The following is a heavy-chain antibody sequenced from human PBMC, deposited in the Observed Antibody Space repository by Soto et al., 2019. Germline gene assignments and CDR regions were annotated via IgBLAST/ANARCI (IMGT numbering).Heavy chain of an antibody. D-gene: IGHD3-16*02. Sequence: QVPLVQSGAEVKKPGASVKVSCKASGYTFTSYDINWVRQATGQGLEWMGWMNPNSGNTGYAQKFQGRVTMTRNTSISTAYMELSSLRSEDTAVYYCARGISRYGYIWGSYRSYAFDIWGQGTMVTVSS. V-gene: IGHV1-8*01. J-gene: IGHJ3*02. CDR1: GYTFTSYD. CDR2: MNPNSGNT. CDR3: ARGISRYGYIWGSYRSYAFDI.